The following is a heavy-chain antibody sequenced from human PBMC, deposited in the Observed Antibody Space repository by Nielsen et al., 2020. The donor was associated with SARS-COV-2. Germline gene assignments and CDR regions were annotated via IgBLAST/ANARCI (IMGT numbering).Heavy chain of an antibody. V-gene: IGHV1-24*01. CDR1: GYTLTELS. J-gene: IGHJ6*02. Sequence: ASVKVSYKVSGYTLTELSMHWVRQAPGKGLEWMGGFDPEDGETIYAQKFQGRVTMTEDTSTDTAYMELGSLRSEDTAVYYCATITPIVGATPGPYYYYYGMDVWGQGTTVTVSS. CDR3: ATITPIVGATPGPYYYYYGMDV. CDR2: FDPEDGET. D-gene: IGHD1-26*01.